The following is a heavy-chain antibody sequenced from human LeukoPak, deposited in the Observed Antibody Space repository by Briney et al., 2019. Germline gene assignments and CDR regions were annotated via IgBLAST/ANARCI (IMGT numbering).Heavy chain of an antibody. CDR3: ARLSLLEWTYA. CDR2: ISYSGST. V-gene: IGHV4-39*01. J-gene: IGHJ5*02. Sequence: SETLSLTCTVSGGSISSSSYHCGWIRQPPGKGLEWIGSISYSGSTYYNPSLKSRVTISGDMSKSQFSLKLSSVTAADTAVYYCARLSLLEWTYAWGQGTLVTVSS. D-gene: IGHD3-3*01. CDR1: GGSISSSSYH.